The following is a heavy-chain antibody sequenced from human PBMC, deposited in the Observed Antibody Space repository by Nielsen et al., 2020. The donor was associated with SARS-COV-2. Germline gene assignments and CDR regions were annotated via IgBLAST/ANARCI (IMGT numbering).Heavy chain of an antibody. Sequence: SEPLSPTCTALGCSIGSYSWSWIRQLPGKGLEWIGHIFNTGSTSYNPSLRSRVTILVDTSKNHFSLKLTSVTAADTAVYYCARDRWQQLVPTYWGQGTLVTVSS. D-gene: IGHD6-13*01. J-gene: IGHJ4*02. CDR2: IFNTGST. V-gene: IGHV4-59*13. CDR3: ARDRWQQLVPTY. CDR1: GCSIGSYS.